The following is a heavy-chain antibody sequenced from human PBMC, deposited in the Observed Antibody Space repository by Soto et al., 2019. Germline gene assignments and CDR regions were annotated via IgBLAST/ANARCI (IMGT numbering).Heavy chain of an antibody. CDR2: ISGSGDDT. CDR1: GFTFSNFG. Sequence: PGGSLRLSCVASGFTFSNFGMARVRQAPGEGLEWVSAISGSGDDTFYADSMKGRFTISRDNSKDTLYLQINSLRAEDTAVYYCANPIPKTGTTFGFWGQGTLVTVSS. CDR3: ANPIPKTGTTFGF. D-gene: IGHD1-1*01. V-gene: IGHV3-23*01. J-gene: IGHJ4*02.